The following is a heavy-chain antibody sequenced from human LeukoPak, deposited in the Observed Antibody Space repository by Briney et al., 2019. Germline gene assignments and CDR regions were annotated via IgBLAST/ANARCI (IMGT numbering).Heavy chain of an antibody. D-gene: IGHD2-2*01. J-gene: IGHJ4*02. V-gene: IGHV3-48*03. CDR2: ISSSGKTI. CDR3: VRRYCSSTSCTLDS. CDR1: GFTFSSDG. Sequence: PGGSLRLSCAASGFTFSSDGMNWVRQAPGKGLEWVSYISSSGKTIFYADSVKGRFTVYRDNAKNSLYLQMNSLRAEDTAVYYCVRRYCSSTSCTLDSWGQGTLVTVSS.